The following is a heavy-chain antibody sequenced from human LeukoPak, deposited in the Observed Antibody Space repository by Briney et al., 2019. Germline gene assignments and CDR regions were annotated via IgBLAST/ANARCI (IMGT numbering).Heavy chain of an antibody. CDR2: ISGSGDYT. Sequence: PGGSLRLSCAASGFTFSSHGMSWVRQAPGKGLEWVSTISGSGDYTYYADSVKGRFTISRDNSKNTLYLQMNSLTDEDTGVYYCARGGGSGRYGLPFDSWGQGTLVTVSS. CDR3: ARGGGSGRYGLPFDS. CDR1: GFTFSSHG. D-gene: IGHD6-13*01. J-gene: IGHJ4*02. V-gene: IGHV3-23*01.